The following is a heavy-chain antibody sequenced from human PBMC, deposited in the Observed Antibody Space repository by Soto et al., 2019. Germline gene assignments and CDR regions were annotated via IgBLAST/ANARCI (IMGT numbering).Heavy chain of an antibody. CDR3: ARDPGYCSSTSCYSNFGFQPNYFDY. Sequence: ASVKVSCKASGYTFTSYYMHWVRQAPGQGLEWMGIINPSGGSTSYAQKFQGRVTMTRDTSTSTVYMELSSLRSEDTAVYYCARDPGYCSSTSCYSNFGFQPNYFDYWGKGTLVTVSS. D-gene: IGHD2-2*01. CDR1: GYTFTSYY. CDR2: INPSGGST. J-gene: IGHJ4*02. V-gene: IGHV1-46*03.